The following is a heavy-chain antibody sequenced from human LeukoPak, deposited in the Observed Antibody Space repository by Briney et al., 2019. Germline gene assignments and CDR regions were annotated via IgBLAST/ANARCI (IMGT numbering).Heavy chain of an antibody. J-gene: IGHJ4*02. CDR1: GGSFSGYY. D-gene: IGHD2-15*01. CDR3: ARVVASTSIDS. Sequence: SETLSLTCAVYGGSFSGYYWSWIRQPPGKGLEWIGEINHSGSTNYNPSLKSRVTISVDTSRNQVSLKATSVTAADTALYYCARVVASTSIDSWGQGILVTVSS. CDR2: INHSGST. V-gene: IGHV4-34*01.